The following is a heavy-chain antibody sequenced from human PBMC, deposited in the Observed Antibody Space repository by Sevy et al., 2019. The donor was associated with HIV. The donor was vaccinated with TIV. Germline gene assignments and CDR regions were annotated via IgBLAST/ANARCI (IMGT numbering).Heavy chain of an antibody. CDR1: GASISSSSYY. Sequence: SETLSLTCSVSGASISSSSYYWGWIRQPPGKGLEWIGSIDYRGSTYYTPALKSRGTISGDASKNQFSLKLRSVTAADTAFYYCARYLRGDFAGGFDSWGQGALVTVSS. CDR2: IDYRGST. D-gene: IGHD4-17*01. J-gene: IGHJ5*01. CDR3: ARYLRGDFAGGFDS. V-gene: IGHV4-39*01.